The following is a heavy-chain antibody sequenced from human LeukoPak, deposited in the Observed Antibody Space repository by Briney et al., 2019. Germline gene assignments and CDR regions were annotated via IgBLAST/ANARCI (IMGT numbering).Heavy chain of an antibody. V-gene: IGHV3-30*02. J-gene: IGHJ4*02. CDR1: GFTFSSYG. D-gene: IGHD3-22*01. CDR2: IRYDGSNK. CDR3: AKVRYYYDSSGSPFDY. Sequence: PGGSLSLSFAASGFTFSSYGMHWVRQAPGKGLEWVAFIRYDGSNKYYADSVKGRFTISRDNSKNTLYLQMNSLRAEDTAAYYCAKVRYYYDSSGSPFDYWGQGTLVTVSS.